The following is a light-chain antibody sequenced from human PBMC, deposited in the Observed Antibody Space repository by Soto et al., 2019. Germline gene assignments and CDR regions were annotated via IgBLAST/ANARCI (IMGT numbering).Light chain of an antibody. CDR2: EGT. CDR3: CSYAGSSTFMV. Sequence: QSVLTQPASVSGSPGQSITISCTGTSSDVGSYNRVSWYHQHPGKAPTLIIYEGTKRPSGVSNRFSGSKSGNTASLTISGLQAEDEGDYHCCSYAGSSTFMVFGGGTQLTVL. CDR1: SSDVGSYNR. V-gene: IGLV2-23*03. J-gene: IGLJ2*01.